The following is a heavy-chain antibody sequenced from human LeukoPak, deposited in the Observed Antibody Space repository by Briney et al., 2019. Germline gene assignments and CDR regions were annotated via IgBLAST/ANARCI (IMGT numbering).Heavy chain of an antibody. CDR3: AKLPSS. CDR2: SYSGGST. D-gene: IGHD1-7*01. Sequence: GGSLRLSCAASGFPVSNNYMTWVRQAPGKGLEWVSVSYSGGSTYYADSVKGRFTISRDNSKNTLYLQMNSLRAEDTAVYYCAKLPSSWGQGTLVTVSS. CDR1: GFPVSNNY. V-gene: IGHV3-66*02. J-gene: IGHJ5*02.